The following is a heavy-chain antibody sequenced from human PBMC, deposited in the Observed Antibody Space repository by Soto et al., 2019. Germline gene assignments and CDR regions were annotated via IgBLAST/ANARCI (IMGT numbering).Heavy chain of an antibody. J-gene: IGHJ4*02. D-gene: IGHD4-17*01. CDR2: INHSGST. Sequence: SETLSLTCAVYGGSFSGYYWSWIRQPPGKGLEWIGEINHSGSTNYNPSPKSRVTISVDTSKNQFSLKLSSVTAADTAVYYCARDRQTTVTNFDYWGQGTLVTVSS. CDR3: ARDRQTTVTNFDY. CDR1: GGSFSGYY. V-gene: IGHV4-34*01.